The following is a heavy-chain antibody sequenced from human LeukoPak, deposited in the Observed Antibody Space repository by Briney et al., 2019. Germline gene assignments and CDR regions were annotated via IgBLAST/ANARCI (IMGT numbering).Heavy chain of an antibody. CDR2: ISSGSSTR. J-gene: IGHJ4*02. V-gene: IGHV3-48*02. CDR3: ARGDDDYVRYFDY. Sequence: GGSLRLSCAVSGFTFSSFEMNWVRQAPGKGLEWVSYISSGSSTRCYADSVKGRFTISRDNAKNSLYLQMNSLRDEDTAVYYCARGDDDYVRYFDYWGQGTLVAVSS. D-gene: IGHD4-17*01. CDR1: GFTFSSFE.